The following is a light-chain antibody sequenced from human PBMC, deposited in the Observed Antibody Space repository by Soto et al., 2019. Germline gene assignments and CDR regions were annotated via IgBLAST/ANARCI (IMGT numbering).Light chain of an antibody. CDR2: KAS. CDR3: QQYNSFPSS. CDR1: QSIFSW. V-gene: IGKV1-5*03. Sequence: IQMTQSPSTLSASVGDRVSITCRDSQSIFSWSAWYQKKPGKAPKLLIYKASSLESGVPSRYSGSGSVTEFTLTISGLQPDDLATYYCQQYNSFPSSFGQGTKLEIK. J-gene: IGKJ2*03.